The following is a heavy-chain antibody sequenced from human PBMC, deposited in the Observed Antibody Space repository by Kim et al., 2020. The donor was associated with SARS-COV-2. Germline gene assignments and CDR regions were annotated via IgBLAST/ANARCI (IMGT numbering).Heavy chain of an antibody. Sequence: GGSLRLSCVASALTFRNYALQWVRQAPGKGLEWVALISDDGTKKYYADSVEGRFSISRDDSKNTLYLQLDNLRTEDTALYYCAASRSGYYHNSDFWGQGTQVTVSS. V-gene: IGHV3-30*04. J-gene: IGHJ4*02. D-gene: IGHD3-3*01. CDR2: ISDDGTKK. CDR1: ALTFRNYA. CDR3: AASRSGYYHNSDF.